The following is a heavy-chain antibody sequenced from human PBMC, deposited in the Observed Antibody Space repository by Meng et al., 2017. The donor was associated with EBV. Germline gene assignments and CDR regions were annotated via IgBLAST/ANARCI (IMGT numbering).Heavy chain of an antibody. CDR3: ARDGRLYDTPSPFDY. J-gene: IGHJ4*02. V-gene: IGHV1-18*01. D-gene: IGHD3-22*01. Sequence: QVQVVRCGAEVKNPGASVKVSGKASGYTFTSYGISWVRQAPGQGLEWMGWISAYNGNTNYAQKLQGRVTMTTDTSTSTAYMELRSLRSDDTAVYYCARDGRLYDTPSPFDYWGQGTLVTVSS. CDR1: GYTFTSYG. CDR2: ISAYNGNT.